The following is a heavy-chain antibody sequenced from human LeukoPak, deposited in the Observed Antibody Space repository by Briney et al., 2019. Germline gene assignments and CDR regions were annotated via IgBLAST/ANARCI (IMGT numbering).Heavy chain of an antibody. CDR1: GFTFGSYS. D-gene: IGHD6-19*01. J-gene: IGHJ3*02. CDR3: ARGPRGRADDAFDI. V-gene: IGHV3-21*01. CDR2: ISSSSSYI. Sequence: GGSLRLSCAASGFTFGSYSMNWVRQAPGEGLEWVSSISSSSSYIYYADSVKGRSTISRDNAKNSLYLQMNSLRAEDTAVYYCARGPRGRADDAFDIWGQGTMVTVSS.